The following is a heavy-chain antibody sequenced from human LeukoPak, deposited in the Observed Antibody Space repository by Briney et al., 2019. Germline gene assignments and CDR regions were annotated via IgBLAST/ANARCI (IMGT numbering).Heavy chain of an antibody. Sequence: ASVKVSCKASGYTFTNYGITWVRQAPGHGLEWMGWISAYNGHTSYAQKLQGRVTMTRNTSISTAYLELSNLRSEDTAVYYCARRNSPSRTTALPRGRAFDIWGQGTVVSVSS. CDR2: ISAYNGHT. CDR3: ARRNSPSRTTALPRGRAFDI. CDR1: GYTFTNYG. J-gene: IGHJ3*02. V-gene: IGHV1-18*01. D-gene: IGHD2/OR15-2a*01.